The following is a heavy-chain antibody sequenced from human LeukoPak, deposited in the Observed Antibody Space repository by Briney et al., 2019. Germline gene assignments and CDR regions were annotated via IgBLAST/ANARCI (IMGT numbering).Heavy chain of an antibody. D-gene: IGHD3-16*02. CDR2: INPSGGST. CDR3: ARDRSADWGLSREYAFDY. Sequence: VASVNVSCKASGYTFTSYYMHWVRQAPGQGLEWMGIINPSGGSTSYAQKFQGRVTMTRDTSTSTVYMELSSLRSADTAVYYCARDRSADWGLSREYAFDYWGQGTLVTVSS. V-gene: IGHV1-46*01. J-gene: IGHJ4*02. CDR1: GYTFTSYY.